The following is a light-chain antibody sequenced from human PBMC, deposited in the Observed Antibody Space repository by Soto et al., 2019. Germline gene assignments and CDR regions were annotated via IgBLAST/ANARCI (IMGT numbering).Light chain of an antibody. CDR3: QQYNNWPLT. CDR2: GAS. J-gene: IGKJ5*01. Sequence: IVLTQSPATLPVSPGERATLSCRASQSVSSNLAWHHQRPGQAPRLLIYGASTRATGVPARFSGGGSGTEFTLTITSLQSEDFAVYWCQQYNNWPLTFGPGTRLEIK. CDR1: QSVSSN. V-gene: IGKV3D-15*01.